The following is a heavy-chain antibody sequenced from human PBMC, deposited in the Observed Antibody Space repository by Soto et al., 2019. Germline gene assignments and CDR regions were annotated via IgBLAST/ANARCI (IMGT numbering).Heavy chain of an antibody. Sequence: SETLSLTCTVSGDFIRSHYWTWIRQAPGKGLEWIGSIYYNVNTNYNPSLNSRVTISVNTSNKQFSLKVTSVTTADTAVYYCARGLPEGHGVNLYSWGQGNLVTVSS. CDR1: GDFIRSHY. D-gene: IGHD2-8*01. CDR2: IYYNVNT. CDR3: ARGLPEGHGVNLYS. J-gene: IGHJ4*02. V-gene: IGHV4-59*11.